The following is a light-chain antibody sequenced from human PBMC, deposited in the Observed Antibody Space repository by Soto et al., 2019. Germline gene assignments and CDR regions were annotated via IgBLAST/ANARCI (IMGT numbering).Light chain of an antibody. CDR2: GAS. V-gene: IGKV3-15*01. Sequence: EIVMTQSPATLSVSPGERATLSCRASQSVSSNLAWSQQKPGQAPRLLIYGASTRATGIPARFSGSGSGTDFTLTISSRQSEDFAVYYCQKYNNWPRTFGQGTKLEIK. CDR1: QSVSSN. CDR3: QKYNNWPRT. J-gene: IGKJ2*01.